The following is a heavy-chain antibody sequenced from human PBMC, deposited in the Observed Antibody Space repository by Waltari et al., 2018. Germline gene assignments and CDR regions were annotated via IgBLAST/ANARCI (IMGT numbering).Heavy chain of an antibody. CDR3: AREGDSSDY. V-gene: IGHV4-61*02. CDR1: GGSISSGSYY. J-gene: IGHJ4*02. Sequence: QVQLQESGPGLVKPSQTLSLTCTVSGGSISSGSYYWSWIRQPAGKGLEWIGRIYTSGSTNYNPSRKSRVTISVDTSKNQFSLKLSSVTAADTAVYYCAREGDSSDYWGQGTLVTVSS. D-gene: IGHD6-13*01. CDR2: IYTSGST.